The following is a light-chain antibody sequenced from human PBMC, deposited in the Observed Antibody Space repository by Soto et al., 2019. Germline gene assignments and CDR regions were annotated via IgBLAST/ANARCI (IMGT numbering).Light chain of an antibody. J-gene: IGKJ3*01. Sequence: DIQLTQSPSFLSASVGDRVTITCRASQGIAGSLAWYQQKPGKAPKLLIHGASTLQSGVPARFSGSGSGTDFTLTISSLQPEDFATYYCQQLNSYPRTFGPGTKMDIK. CDR2: GAS. CDR3: QQLNSYPRT. CDR1: QGIAGS. V-gene: IGKV1-9*01.